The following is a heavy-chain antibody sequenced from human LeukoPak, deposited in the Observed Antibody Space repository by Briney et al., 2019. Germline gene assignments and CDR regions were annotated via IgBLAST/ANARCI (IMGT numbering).Heavy chain of an antibody. CDR1: GGSISSSSYY. V-gene: IGHV4-39*07. CDR2: IYYSGST. J-gene: IGHJ4*02. Sequence: PSETLSLTCTVSGGSISSSSYYWGWIRQPPGKGLEWIGSIYYSGSTYYNPSLKSRVTISVDTSKNQFSLKLSSVTAADTAVYYCARVLSRGGYDSCFDYWGQGTLVTVSS. CDR3: ARVLSRGGYDSCFDY. D-gene: IGHD5-12*01.